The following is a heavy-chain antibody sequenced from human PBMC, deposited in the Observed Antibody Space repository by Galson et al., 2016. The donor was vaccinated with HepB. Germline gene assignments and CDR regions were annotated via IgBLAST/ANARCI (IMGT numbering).Heavy chain of an antibody. V-gene: IGHV3-23*01. CDR1: GFTFSNYD. J-gene: IGHJ6*03. Sequence: SLRLSCAASGFTFSNYDMSWVRQAPGKGLEWVSAISGSGHSTYYADSVKGRFTISRDNANNSLFLEMSSLRDDDTAVYYCVRGRARRYMDVWGKGTTVTVSS. CDR2: ISGSGHST. CDR3: VRGRARRYMDV. D-gene: IGHD3-16*01.